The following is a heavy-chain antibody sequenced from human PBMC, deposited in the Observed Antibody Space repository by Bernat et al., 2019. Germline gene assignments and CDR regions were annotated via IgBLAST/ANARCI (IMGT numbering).Heavy chain of an antibody. Sequence: EVQLAESGGGLVQPGGSLKLSCAASGLTFSDSTMQWVRQASGKGLEWVGRVRTKANGFATSYAASVKGRFTISRDDSKNTAYLQMKSLKIEDTAVYYCTRSGALAEQTFDYWGQGTLVTVSS. V-gene: IGHV3-73*01. J-gene: IGHJ4*02. CDR3: TRSGALAEQTFDY. CDR1: GLTFSDST. CDR2: VRTKANGFAT. D-gene: IGHD3-10*01.